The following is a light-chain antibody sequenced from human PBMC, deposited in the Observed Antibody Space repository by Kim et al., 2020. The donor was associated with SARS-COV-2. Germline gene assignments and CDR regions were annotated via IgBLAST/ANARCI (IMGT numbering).Light chain of an antibody. CDR1: SSDVGGYNY. J-gene: IGLJ2*01. Sequence: QSVLTQPPSASGSPGQSVTISCTGTSSDVGGYNYVSWYQQHPGKAPKLMIYEVSKRPSGVPDRFSGSKSGNTASLTVSGLQAEDEADYYCSSFAVTKNLFGGGTQLTVL. CDR2: EVS. V-gene: IGLV2-8*01. CDR3: SSFAVTKNL.